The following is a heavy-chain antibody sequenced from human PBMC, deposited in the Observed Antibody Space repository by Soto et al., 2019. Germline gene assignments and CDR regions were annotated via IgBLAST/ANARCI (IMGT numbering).Heavy chain of an antibody. D-gene: IGHD5-12*01. CDR1: GYTFTGYY. J-gene: IGHJ6*02. CDR2: INPNSGGT. Sequence: ASVKVACKASGYTFTGYYRHWVRQAPGQGLEWMGWINPNSGGTNYAQKFQGWVTMTRDTSISTAYMELSRLRSDDTAVYYCARGDSGYDYHYYGMDVWGQGTTVTVSS. V-gene: IGHV1-2*04. CDR3: ARGDSGYDYHYYGMDV.